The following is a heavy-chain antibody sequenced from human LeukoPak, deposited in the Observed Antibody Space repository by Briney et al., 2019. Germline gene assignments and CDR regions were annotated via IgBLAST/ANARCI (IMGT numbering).Heavy chain of an antibody. J-gene: IGHJ4*02. V-gene: IGHV1-46*01. CDR1: GYTFTGYY. CDR3: ASMYSSGWPFDY. CDR2: IKPSGGST. D-gene: IGHD6-19*01. Sequence: ASVKVSCKASGYTFTGYYMHWVRQAPGQGLEWMGIIKPSGGSTSYAQKFQGRVTMTRDASTSTVYMVLSRLRSEDTAVYYCASMYSSGWPFDYWGQGTLVTVSS.